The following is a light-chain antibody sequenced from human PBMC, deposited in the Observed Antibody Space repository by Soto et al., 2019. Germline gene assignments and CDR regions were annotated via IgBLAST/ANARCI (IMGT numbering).Light chain of an antibody. CDR2: DVT. CDR3: SSYASTPLLV. J-gene: IGLJ2*01. V-gene: IGLV2-14*03. CDR1: SSDVGGFNY. Sequence: QSALTQPASVSGSPGQSITISCTGTSSDVGGFNYVSWYQHHPGKAPKLMIYDVTNRPSGVSDRFSGSKSGNTASLTISGLQAEDEAYYYCSSYASTPLLVFGGGTKLTVL.